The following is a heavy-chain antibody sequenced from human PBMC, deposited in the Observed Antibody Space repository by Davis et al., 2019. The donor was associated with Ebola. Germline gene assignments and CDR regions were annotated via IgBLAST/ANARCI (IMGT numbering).Heavy chain of an antibody. J-gene: IGHJ6*03. V-gene: IGHV4-59*11. D-gene: IGHD5-18*01. CDR3: ARVRGYSYGYYYYYYMDV. Sequence: PSETLSLTCTVSGGSISSHYWTWIRQPPGKGLEWIGYIYYSGNTNNNPSLQRRVTILIDTSKNQFSLKLTSVTAADTAIYYCARVRGYSYGYYYYYYMDVWGKGTTVTVSS. CDR2: IYYSGNT. CDR1: GGSISSHY.